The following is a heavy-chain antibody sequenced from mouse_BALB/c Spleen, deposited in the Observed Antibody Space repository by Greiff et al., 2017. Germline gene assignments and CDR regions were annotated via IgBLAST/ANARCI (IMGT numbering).Heavy chain of an antibody. Sequence: EVKLVESGGGLVQPGGSRQLSCAASGFPFSSFGMHWVRQAPEKGLEWVAYISSGSSTIYYADTVKGRFTISRDNPKNTLFLQMTSLRSEDTAMYYCARSPTTVVATRAMDYWGQGTSVTVSS. CDR1: GFPFSSFG. CDR2: ISSGSSTI. CDR3: ARSPTTVVATRAMDY. V-gene: IGHV5-17*02. D-gene: IGHD1-1*01. J-gene: IGHJ4*01.